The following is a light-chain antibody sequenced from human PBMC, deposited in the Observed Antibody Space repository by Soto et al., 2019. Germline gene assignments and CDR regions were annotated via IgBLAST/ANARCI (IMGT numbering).Light chain of an antibody. CDR1: SSNIGSNT. J-gene: IGLJ1*01. CDR2: TNN. Sequence: QSVLTQPPSASGAPGQRVTISCSGSSSNIGSNTVNWYQQLPGTAPKLLIYTNNQRPSGVRDRFSGSRSGTSASLAISGLQSEDEAEYYCAAWDDSLNGFVFGTGTKLTVL. V-gene: IGLV1-44*01. CDR3: AAWDDSLNGFV.